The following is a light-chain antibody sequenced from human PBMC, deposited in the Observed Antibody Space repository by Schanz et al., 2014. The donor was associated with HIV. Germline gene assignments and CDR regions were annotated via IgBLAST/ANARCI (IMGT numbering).Light chain of an antibody. Sequence: DIQMTQSPSSVSASVGDSVTITCRASQGISSWLAWYQQKPGRAPKLLISAASSLQSGVPPRFSGSGSGTDFTLTISSLQAEDFATYFCQQSDSRPSVTFGQGTRLEIK. J-gene: IGKJ5*01. CDR3: QQSDSRPSVT. CDR2: AAS. V-gene: IGKV1-12*01. CDR1: QGISSW.